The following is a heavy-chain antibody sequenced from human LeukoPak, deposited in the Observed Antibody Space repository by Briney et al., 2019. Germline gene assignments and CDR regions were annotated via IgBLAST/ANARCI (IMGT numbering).Heavy chain of an antibody. CDR2: IWYDGSNK. V-gene: IGHV3-33*01. Sequence: GRSLRLSCAASGFTFSSYGMHWVRQAPGKGLEWVAVIWYDGSNKYYADSGKGRFTISRDNSKNTLYLQMNSLRAEDTAVYYCARDSRGFDYWGQGTLVTVSS. J-gene: IGHJ4*02. CDR1: GFTFSSYG. CDR3: ARDSRGFDY.